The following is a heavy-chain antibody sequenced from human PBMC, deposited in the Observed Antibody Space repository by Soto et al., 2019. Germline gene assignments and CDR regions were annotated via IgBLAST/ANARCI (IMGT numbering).Heavy chain of an antibody. D-gene: IGHD2-2*01. Sequence: GESLKISCNGSGYSFTSYWIGWVRQMPGKGLEWMGIIYPGDSDTRYSPSFQGQVTISADKSISTAYLQWSSLKASDTAMYYCARDRTDYADHYYGMDIWGQGTTVTVSS. CDR1: GYSFTSYW. CDR3: ARDRTDYADHYYGMDI. CDR2: IYPGDSDT. J-gene: IGHJ6*02. V-gene: IGHV5-51*01.